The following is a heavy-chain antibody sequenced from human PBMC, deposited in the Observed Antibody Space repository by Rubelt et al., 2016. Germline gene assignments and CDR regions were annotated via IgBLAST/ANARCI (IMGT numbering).Heavy chain of an antibody. Sequence: QVQLQESGPGLLKPSETLSLTCAVYGGSFSGYYWSWIRQPPGKGLEWIGEINHSGSTNYNPSLKRLVTISVDTSQNQFSLKLSSVTAADTAVYYCATYSGSYYGFDYWGQGTLVTVSS. D-gene: IGHD1-26*01. V-gene: IGHV4-34*09. CDR1: GGSFSGYY. CDR3: ATYSGSYYGFDY. CDR2: INHSGST. J-gene: IGHJ4*02.